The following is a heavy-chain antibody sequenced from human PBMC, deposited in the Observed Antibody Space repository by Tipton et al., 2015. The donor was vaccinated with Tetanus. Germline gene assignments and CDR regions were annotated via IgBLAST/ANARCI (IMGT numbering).Heavy chain of an antibody. Sequence: TLSLTCTVSGASFSSGDYYWSWIRKPPGKDLEWIGYIYQTGTTYYNPSLKGRVTISMDRSNTQFSLRLDSLTAADTAVYYCARIHDFLSGHFDFWGQGTLVTVSS. D-gene: IGHD3-3*01. CDR1: GASFSSGDYY. CDR3: ARIHDFLSGHFDF. V-gene: IGHV4-30-4*01. CDR2: IYQTGTT. J-gene: IGHJ4*02.